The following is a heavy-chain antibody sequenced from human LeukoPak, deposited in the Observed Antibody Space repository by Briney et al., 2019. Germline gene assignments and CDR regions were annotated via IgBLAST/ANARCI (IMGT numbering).Heavy chain of an antibody. CDR2: ISSSGSTI. CDR3: AELGTTMIGGV. V-gene: IGHV3-48*03. J-gene: IGHJ6*04. Sequence: GGSLRLSCAASGFTFSSYEMKWVRQAPGKGLEWVSYISSSGSTIYYADSVKGRFTISRDNAKNSLYLQMNSLRAEDTAVYYCAELGTTMIGGVWGKGTTVTISS. CDR1: GFTFSSYE. D-gene: IGHD3-10*02.